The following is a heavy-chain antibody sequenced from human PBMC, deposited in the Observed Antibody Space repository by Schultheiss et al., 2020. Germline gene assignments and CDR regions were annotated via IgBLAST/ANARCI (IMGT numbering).Heavy chain of an antibody. CDR3: ARGYCSGGSCYSGYYYYGMDV. V-gene: IGHV3-33*01. D-gene: IGHD2-15*01. J-gene: IGHJ6*02. Sequence: GESLKISCAASGFTFSSYGMHWVRQAPGKGLEWVAVIWYDGSNKYYADSVKGRFTISRDNSKNTLYLQMNSLRAEDTALYHCARGYCSGGSCYSGYYYYGMDVWGQGTTVTVSS. CDR1: GFTFSSYG. CDR2: IWYDGSNK.